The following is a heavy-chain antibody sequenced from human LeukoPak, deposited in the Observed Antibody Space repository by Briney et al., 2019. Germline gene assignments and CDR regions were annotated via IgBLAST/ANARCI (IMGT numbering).Heavy chain of an antibody. CDR1: GGSISTYY. V-gene: IGHV4-59*12. Sequence: SETLSLTCTVSGGSISTYYWSWIRQPPGKGLEWIGYAYYSGSTNYNPSLKSRVTMSVDTSKNQFSLKLSSVTAADTAVYYCAREKDRYWDYWGQGTLVTVSS. CDR2: AYYSGST. D-gene: IGHD1-14*01. J-gene: IGHJ4*02. CDR3: AREKDRYWDY.